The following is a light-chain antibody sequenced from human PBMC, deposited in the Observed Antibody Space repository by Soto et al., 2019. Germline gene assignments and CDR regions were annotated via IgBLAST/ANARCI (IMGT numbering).Light chain of an antibody. J-gene: IGLJ3*02. V-gene: IGLV1-40*01. Sequence: QSVLTQPPSVSGAPGQTITISCTGSSSNIGADFGVHWYQQLPGAAPKLVIFVNTNRPSGVPDRFSGSKSGTSASLAITGLQAEDEAEYYCQSYDRSLSGWVFGTGTKLTVL. CDR2: VNT. CDR3: QSYDRSLSGWV. CDR1: SSNIGADFG.